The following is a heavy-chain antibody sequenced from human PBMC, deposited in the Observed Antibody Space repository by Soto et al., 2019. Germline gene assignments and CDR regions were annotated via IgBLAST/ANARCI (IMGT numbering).Heavy chain of an antibody. CDR2: ISWNSGSI. CDR1: GFTFDDYA. J-gene: IGHJ4*02. V-gene: IGHV3-9*01. D-gene: IGHD5-18*01. CDR3: AKAVGSYGNFDY. Sequence: EVQLVESGGGLVQPGRSLRLSCAASGFTFDDYAMHWVRQAPGKGLEWVSRISWNSGSIGYADSVKGRFTISRDNAKNSLYVQMNRLRAEDTALYDCAKAVGSYGNFDYWGQGTLVTVSS.